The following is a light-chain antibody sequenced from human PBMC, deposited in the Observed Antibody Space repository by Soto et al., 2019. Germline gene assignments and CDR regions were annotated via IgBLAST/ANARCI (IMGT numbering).Light chain of an antibody. CDR1: QSVSSY. CDR2: GAF. V-gene: IGKV3-11*01. CDR3: QQRNIWPTVT. Sequence: EIVLTQSPATLSLSPGERATLSCRASQSVSSYLAWYQQKPGQAHRLITYGAFNRATGIPARFSGSGSGTDFTLTISSLEPEDSAIYYCQQRNIWPTVTFGHGTRREIK. J-gene: IGKJ5*01.